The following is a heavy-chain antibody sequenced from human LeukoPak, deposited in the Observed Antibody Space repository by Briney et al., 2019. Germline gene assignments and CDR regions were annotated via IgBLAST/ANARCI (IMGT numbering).Heavy chain of an antibody. J-gene: IGHJ4*02. CDR3: AKEDFYSKTGRADY. V-gene: IGHV3-48*01. CDR1: GFIFNTYT. Sequence: GGSLRLSCAASGFIFNTYTMNWVRQAPGKGLEWVSYISGSSGIIDYADSVRGRFSISRDNAKNSLYLQMNSLRAEDTAVYYCAKEDFYSKTGRADYWGQGTLVTVSS. D-gene: IGHD4-11*01. CDR2: ISGSSGII.